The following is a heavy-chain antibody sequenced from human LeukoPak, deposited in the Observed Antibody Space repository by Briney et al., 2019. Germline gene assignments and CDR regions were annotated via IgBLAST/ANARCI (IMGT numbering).Heavy chain of an antibody. V-gene: IGHV3-23*01. Sequence: GGSLRLSCAASGFTFSSYAMSWVRQAPGKGLEWVSAISGSGGSTYYADSVKGRFTISRDNAKNSLYLQMNSLRAEDTALYYCAKDFGAAAGFGFDYWGQGTLVTVSS. CDR3: AKDFGAAAGFGFDY. CDR2: ISGSGGST. J-gene: IGHJ4*02. CDR1: GFTFSSYA. D-gene: IGHD6-13*01.